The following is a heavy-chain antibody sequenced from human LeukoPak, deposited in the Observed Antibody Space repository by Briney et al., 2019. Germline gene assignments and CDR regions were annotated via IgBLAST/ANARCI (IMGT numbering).Heavy chain of an antibody. Sequence: PGRSLRLSCAASGFTFSSFEMSWVRQAPGKGLEWVSAISGSGGSAYYADSVKGRFTISRDNSRNSLSLQMNSLRAEDTALYYCAKTGYSSGWYRIWDYWGQGTLVTVSS. J-gene: IGHJ4*02. V-gene: IGHV3-23*01. CDR2: ISGSGGSA. CDR3: AKTGYSSGWYRIWDY. D-gene: IGHD6-19*01. CDR1: GFTFSSFE.